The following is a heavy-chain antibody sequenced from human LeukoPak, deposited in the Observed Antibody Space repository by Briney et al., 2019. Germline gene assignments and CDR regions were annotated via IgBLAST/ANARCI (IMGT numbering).Heavy chain of an antibody. CDR1: GGSFSGYY. Sequence: SETLSLTCAVYGGSFSGYYWSWIRQPPGKGLEWIGEINHSGSTNYNPSLKSRVTISVDTSKNQFSLKLSSVTAADTAVYYCARVYSNTWDGSYFDCWGQGTLVTVSS. J-gene: IGHJ4*02. V-gene: IGHV4-34*01. D-gene: IGHD6-13*01. CDR3: ARVYSNTWDGSYFDC. CDR2: INHSGST.